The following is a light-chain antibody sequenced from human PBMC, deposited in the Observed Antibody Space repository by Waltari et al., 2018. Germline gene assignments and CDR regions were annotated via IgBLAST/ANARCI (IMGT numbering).Light chain of an antibody. Sequence: QSVLTQPPSASGTPGQRVTISCSGSNSNIGSNTVIWYQQRPGTAPKLLIYRNNQRPAGVPSRFSGSKSGTSASLAISGLQSEDEADYYCAAWDDSLNANYVFGTGTKVTVL. CDR2: RNN. J-gene: IGLJ1*01. CDR3: AAWDDSLNANYV. CDR1: NSNIGSNT. V-gene: IGLV1-44*01.